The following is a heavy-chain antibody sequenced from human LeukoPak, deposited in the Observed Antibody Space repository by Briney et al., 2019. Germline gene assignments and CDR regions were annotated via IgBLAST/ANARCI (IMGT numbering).Heavy chain of an antibody. D-gene: IGHD1-26*01. Sequence: ASVKVSCKTSGYTFSNYFIHWVRQAPGQGLEWMGIITPSYGGTIYARKFQGRVTMTRDTSTSTVYMELSSLRSEDTAVYYCARFRKGGGPNYFDYWGQGTLVTVSS. CDR3: ARFRKGGGPNYFDY. V-gene: IGHV1-46*01. J-gene: IGHJ4*02. CDR1: GYTFSNYF. CDR2: ITPSYGGT.